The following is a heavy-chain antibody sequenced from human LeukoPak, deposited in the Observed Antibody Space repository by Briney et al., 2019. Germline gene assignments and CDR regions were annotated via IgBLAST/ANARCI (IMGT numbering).Heavy chain of an antibody. CDR2: VSDGGRT. CDR1: GGSITSYY. J-gene: IGHJ4*02. Sequence: ASETLSLTCSVSGGSITSYYWSWIRQPPGKGLEWIGYVSDGGRTNYSPSLRSRVSISVDMSKNQFSLKLNSVTAADTAVYFCARASTSFDDWGQGTLVTVSS. CDR3: ARASTSFDD. V-gene: IGHV4-59*01.